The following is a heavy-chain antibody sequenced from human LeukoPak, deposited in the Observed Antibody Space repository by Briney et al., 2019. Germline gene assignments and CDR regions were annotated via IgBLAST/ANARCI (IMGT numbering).Heavy chain of an antibody. J-gene: IGHJ4*02. V-gene: IGHV1-2*02. Sequence: EASVKVSCKASGYTFTGYYMHWVRQAPGQGLERMGWINPNSGVTNYAQKFQGRVTMTRDMSISTAYMELSRLTSDDTAVYYCARLSSSWDDCWGQGTLVTVSS. D-gene: IGHD2-2*01. CDR1: GYTFTGYY. CDR2: INPNSGVT. CDR3: ARLSSSWDDC.